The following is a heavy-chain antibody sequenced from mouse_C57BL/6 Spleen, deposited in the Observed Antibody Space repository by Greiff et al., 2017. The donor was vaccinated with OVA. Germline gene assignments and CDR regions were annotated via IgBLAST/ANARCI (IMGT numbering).Heavy chain of an antibody. CDR3: ARSNWDGNYFDY. D-gene: IGHD4-1*02. Sequence: VQLQQSGPVLVKPGASVKLSCKASGYTFTDYYMNWVKQSPGKSLEWIGVINPYDGGTSYNQKFKGKATLTVDKSSSTAYMELNSLTSEDSAVSYCARSNWDGNYFDYWGQGTTLTVSS. J-gene: IGHJ2*01. CDR2: INPYDGGT. V-gene: IGHV1-19*01. CDR1: GYTFTDYY.